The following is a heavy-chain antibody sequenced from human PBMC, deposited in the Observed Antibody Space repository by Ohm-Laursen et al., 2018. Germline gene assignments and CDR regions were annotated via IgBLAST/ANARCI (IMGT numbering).Heavy chain of an antibody. J-gene: IGHJ5*02. CDR2: INYSGST. CDR3: ARLDSSGYYLWFDP. D-gene: IGHD3-22*01. CDR1: GASISSYY. Sequence: SDTLSLTCSVSGASISSYYWTWIRQPPGKGLEWIGYINYSGSTNYNPSLKSRVTISLDTSKNQFSLKLTSVTAADTAVYYCARLDSSGYYLWFDPWGQGTLVTVSS. V-gene: IGHV4-59*07.